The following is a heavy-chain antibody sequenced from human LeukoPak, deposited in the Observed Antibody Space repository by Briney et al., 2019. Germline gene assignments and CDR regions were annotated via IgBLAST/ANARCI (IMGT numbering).Heavy chain of an antibody. D-gene: IGHD2-2*01. CDR2: INHSGST. CDR3: ARDIVVVPAAIRRVRWFDP. J-gene: IGHJ5*02. V-gene: IGHV4-34*01. Sequence: SETLSLTCAVYGGSFSGYYWSWIRQPPAKGLEWIGEINHSGSTNYNPSLKSRVTISVDTSKNQFSLKLSSVTAADTAVYYCARDIVVVPAAIRRVRWFDPWGQGTLVTVSS. CDR1: GGSFSGYY.